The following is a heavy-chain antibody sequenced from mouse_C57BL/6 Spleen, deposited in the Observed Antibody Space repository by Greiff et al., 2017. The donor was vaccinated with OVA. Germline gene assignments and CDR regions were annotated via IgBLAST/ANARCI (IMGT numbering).Heavy chain of an antibody. Sequence: VQLKQSGPELVKPGASVKISCKASGYSFTDYHMNWVKQSNGKSLEWIGVINPNYGTTSYNQKFKGKATLTVDQSSSTAYMQLNSLTSEDSAVYYCARSYDYDANYYAMDYWGQGTSVTVSS. J-gene: IGHJ4*01. CDR2: INPNYGTT. V-gene: IGHV1-39*01. CDR3: ARSYDYDANYYAMDY. CDR1: GYSFTDYH. D-gene: IGHD2-4*01.